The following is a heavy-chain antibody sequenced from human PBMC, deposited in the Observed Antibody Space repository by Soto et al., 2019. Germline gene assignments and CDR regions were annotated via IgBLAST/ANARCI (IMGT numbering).Heavy chain of an antibody. J-gene: IGHJ6*02. V-gene: IGHV1-69*01. CDR3: ARVSREWLSVMDV. CDR2: IIPIFGTA. D-gene: IGHD3-3*01. CDR1: GGTFSSYA. Sequence: QAQLVQSGAEVKKPGSSVKVSCKASGGTFSSYAISWVRQAPGQGLEWMGGIIPIFGTANYAQKFQGRVTITADESTSKAYMELSSVRSENTAVYYCARVSREWLSVMDVWGQGTTVTVSS.